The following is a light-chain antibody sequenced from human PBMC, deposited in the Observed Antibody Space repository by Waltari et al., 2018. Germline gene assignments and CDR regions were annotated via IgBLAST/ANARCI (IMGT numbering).Light chain of an antibody. V-gene: IGLV2-14*03. CDR2: DVG. CDR1: SSDVGAYNY. J-gene: IGLJ2*01. Sequence: QSALTQPASVSGSPGQSITISCTGTSSDVGAYNYAAWYQQYPGKAPKVMIYDVGNRPSGVSDRFSGAKSGNTASLTISGPQAEDEADYYCSSYTRSNTLIFGGGTKLTVL. CDR3: SSYTRSNTLI.